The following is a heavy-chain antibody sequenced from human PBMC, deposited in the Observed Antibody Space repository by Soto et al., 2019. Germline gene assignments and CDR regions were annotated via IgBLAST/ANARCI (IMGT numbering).Heavy chain of an antibody. CDR3: DVSRGWWAFHY. D-gene: IGHD6-13*01. J-gene: IGHJ4*02. Sequence: QVLLVQSGAEVKKPGASVQISCKASGYTFTTYDMHWVRQAPGQRLEWMGSINANNGNPKYSQRFQGRATLTRDTSATTGYMVLSSLISEDTAVYYCDVSRGWWAFHYWGQGTLVTVSS. CDR2: INANNGNP. V-gene: IGHV1-3*01. CDR1: GYTFTTYD.